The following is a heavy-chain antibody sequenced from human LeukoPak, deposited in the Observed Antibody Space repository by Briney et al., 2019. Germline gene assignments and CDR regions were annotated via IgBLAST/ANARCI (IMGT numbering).Heavy chain of an antibody. D-gene: IGHD1-1*01. V-gene: IGHV1-69*13. CDR1: GGTFSSYA. CDR3: ARSNPGNDAFDI. J-gene: IGHJ3*02. Sequence: ASVKVSCKASGGTFSSYAISWVRQAPGQGLEWMGGIIPIFGTANYAQKFQGRVTITADESTSTAYMELSSLRSEDTAVYYCARSNPGNDAFDIWGQGTMVTVSS. CDR2: IIPIFGTA.